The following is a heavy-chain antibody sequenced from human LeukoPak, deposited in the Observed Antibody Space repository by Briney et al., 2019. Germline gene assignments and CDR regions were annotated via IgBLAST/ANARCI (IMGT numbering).Heavy chain of an antibody. Sequence: GGSLRLSCAGSGFTFSTFWMTWVRQAPGKGLEWVANIRQDGSDKYYVDSVKGRFTISRDNAKNSLYLQMNSLRAEDTAVYYCARDGGSAMPFDYWGQGTLVTVSS. CDR2: IRQDGSDK. V-gene: IGHV3-7*01. CDR1: GFTFSTFW. CDR3: ARDGGSAMPFDY. D-gene: IGHD2-2*01. J-gene: IGHJ4*02.